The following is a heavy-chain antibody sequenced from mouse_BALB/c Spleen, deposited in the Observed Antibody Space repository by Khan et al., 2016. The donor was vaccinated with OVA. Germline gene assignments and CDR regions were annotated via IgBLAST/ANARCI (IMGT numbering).Heavy chain of an antibody. D-gene: IGHD2-1*01. J-gene: IGHJ4*01. Sequence: QVQLQQPGAGLVKPGASVRLSCKASGYTFTDYIIHWVKQRSGQGLEWIGWFYPGTSSMEYSEKFKDKATLTADKSSTTVYMELSGLTSEDSAVYFCARQIYYGTYNFAMDYWGQGTSVTVSS. CDR3: ARQIYYGTYNFAMDY. CDR2: FYPGTSSM. V-gene: IGHV1-62-2*01. CDR1: GYTFTDYI.